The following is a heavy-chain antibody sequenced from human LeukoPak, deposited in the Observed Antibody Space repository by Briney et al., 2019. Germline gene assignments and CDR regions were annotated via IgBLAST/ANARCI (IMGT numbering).Heavy chain of an antibody. D-gene: IGHD3-22*01. Sequence: PSETLSLTCAVSGGSISSSNWWNWVRQPPGKGLEWIGEIYHSGSTNYNPSLKSRVTISVDTSKKQFSLKLSSVTAADTAVYYCVTYYFDSSGPKKNYWGQGTLVTVSS. CDR2: IYHSGST. CDR1: GGSISSSNW. CDR3: VTYYFDSSGPKKNY. J-gene: IGHJ4*02. V-gene: IGHV4-4*02.